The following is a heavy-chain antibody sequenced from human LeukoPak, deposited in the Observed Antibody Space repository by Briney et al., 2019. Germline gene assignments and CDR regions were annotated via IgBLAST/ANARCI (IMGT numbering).Heavy chain of an antibody. D-gene: IGHD3-22*01. Sequence: GGPLRLSCAASGFTFSNYAMSWVRQAPGEGLEWVSTISGSGDSTYYGDSVKGRFTISRDNSKNTVFLHMNSLRAEDTAMYYCARGDDSGYYDYFDYWGQGALVTVSS. J-gene: IGHJ4*02. V-gene: IGHV3-23*01. CDR2: ISGSGDST. CDR1: GFTFSNYA. CDR3: ARGDDSGYYDYFDY.